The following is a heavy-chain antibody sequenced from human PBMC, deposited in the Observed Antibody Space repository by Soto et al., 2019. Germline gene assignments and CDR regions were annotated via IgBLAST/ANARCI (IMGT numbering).Heavy chain of an antibody. J-gene: IGHJ5*02. Sequence: GGSLRLSCAASGFTFSSYGMHWVRQAPGKGLEWVAVISYDGSNKYYADSVKGRFTISRDNSKNTLYLQMNSLRAEDTAVYYCAKDLHRYPPTVYDSSGYLPSGPFDPWGQGTLVTVSS. CDR2: ISYDGSNK. D-gene: IGHD3-22*01. CDR1: GFTFSSYG. V-gene: IGHV3-30*18. CDR3: AKDLHRYPPTVYDSSGYLPSGPFDP.